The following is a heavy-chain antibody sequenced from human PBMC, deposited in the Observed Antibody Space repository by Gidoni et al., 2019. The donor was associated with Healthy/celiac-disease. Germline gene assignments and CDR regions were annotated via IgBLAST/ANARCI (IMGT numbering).Heavy chain of an antibody. V-gene: IGHV3-9*01. CDR1: GFTFDDYA. CDR3: AKDAPGGVITYYFDY. CDR2: ISWKGGSI. J-gene: IGHJ4*02. Sequence: EVQLVESGGGLVQPGRSLRLSCAASGFTFDDYAMHWVRQAPGKGLEWVSGISWKGGSIGYADSVKGRFTISIDNAKNSLYLQMNSLRAEDTALYYCAKDAPGGVITYYFDYWGQGTLVTVSS. D-gene: IGHD3-10*01.